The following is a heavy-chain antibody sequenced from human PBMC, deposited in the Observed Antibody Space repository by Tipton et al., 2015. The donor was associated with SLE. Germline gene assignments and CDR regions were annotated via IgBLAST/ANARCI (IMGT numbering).Heavy chain of an antibody. CDR3: ASDGGRNAVHFQH. J-gene: IGHJ1*01. CDR1: GYTFTSYY. CDR2: INPSGGGT. Sequence: QVQLVQSGAEVRKPGASVKVSCKASGYTFTSYYMHWVRQAPGQGLEWMGIINPSGGGTSYAQKFQGRVTLTRDTSTSTVYMELSSLTSEDTAVYYCASDGGRNAVHFQHWGQGTLVTVSS. V-gene: IGHV1-46*01. D-gene: IGHD2-15*01.